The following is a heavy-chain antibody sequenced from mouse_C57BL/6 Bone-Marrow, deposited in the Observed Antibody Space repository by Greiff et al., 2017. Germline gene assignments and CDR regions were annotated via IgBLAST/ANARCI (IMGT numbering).Heavy chain of an antibody. V-gene: IGHV1-81*01. D-gene: IGHD2-5*01. CDR3: SREGAYYSNCDALDY. CDR2: IYPRSGNT. Sequence: VQRVESGAELARPGASVKLSCKASGYTFTSYGISWVKQRTGQGLEWIGEIYPRSGNTYYNEKFKGKATLTADKSSSTAYMELRSLTSEDSAVYVCSREGAYYSNCDALDYWGQGTSVTVSS. CDR1: GYTFTSYG. J-gene: IGHJ4*01.